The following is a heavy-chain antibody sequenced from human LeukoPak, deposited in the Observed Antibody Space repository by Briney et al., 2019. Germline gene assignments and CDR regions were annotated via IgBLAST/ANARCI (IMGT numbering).Heavy chain of an antibody. D-gene: IGHD1-1*01. V-gene: IGHV4-38-2*01. Sequence: PSETLSLTCAVSGYSITDDYWSWIRQPPGTGLERIGSFSQMSNGGSTYYNPSLKTRVTISADASKNQFSLNVNSVTAADTARYYCAKSTSYNYYFDYWGQGIQVTVSS. CDR3: AKSTSYNYYFDY. CDR1: GYSITDDY. CDR2: FSQMSNGGST. J-gene: IGHJ4*02.